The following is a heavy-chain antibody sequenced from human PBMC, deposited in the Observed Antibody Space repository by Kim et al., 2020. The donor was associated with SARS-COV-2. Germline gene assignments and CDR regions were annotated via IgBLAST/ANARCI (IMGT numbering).Heavy chain of an antibody. J-gene: IGHJ6*03. V-gene: IGHV5-51*01. CDR2: IFPGDSDT. CDR3: ARRQSRVGPLGMDL. Sequence: GESLKISCTASGYVFFTYWIAWVRQVPGKGQEWMGGIFPGDSDTTYRPSFLGQVTISVDKSTATAYLQWSSRKASDSAMYFCARRQSRVGPLGMDLW. D-gene: IGHD2-2*01. CDR1: GYVFFTYW.